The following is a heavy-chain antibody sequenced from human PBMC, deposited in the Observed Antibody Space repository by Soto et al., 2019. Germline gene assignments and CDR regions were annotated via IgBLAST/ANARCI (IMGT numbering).Heavy chain of an antibody. CDR1: GFTFRKSY. J-gene: IGHJ4*02. CDR3: ARVGDYDSWSGYWFDY. V-gene: IGHV3-11*01. Sequence: QVLLVESGGGLVRPGGSLRLSCAASGFTFRKSYMTWIRQAPGKGLEWVSYISNSGSTIYYGDSVKGRFTTSRDNAKNSLYLEMNSLRAEDTAIYYCARVGDYDSWSGYWFDYWGQGTPVTVSS. CDR2: ISNSGSTI. D-gene: IGHD3-3*01.